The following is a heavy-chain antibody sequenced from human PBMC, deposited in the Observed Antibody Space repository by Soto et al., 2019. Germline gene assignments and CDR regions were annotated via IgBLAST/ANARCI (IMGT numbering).Heavy chain of an antibody. V-gene: IGHV3-48*01. CDR2: ISSSSSTI. J-gene: IGHJ4*02. CDR1: GFTFSSYS. Sequence: GSLRLSCAASGFTFSSYSMNWVRQAPGKGLEWVSYISSSSSTIYYADSVKGRFTISRDNAKNSLYLQMNSLRAEDTAVYYCARDSGYSYGPPDYWGKGTLVTVSS. D-gene: IGHD5-18*01. CDR3: ARDSGYSYGPPDY.